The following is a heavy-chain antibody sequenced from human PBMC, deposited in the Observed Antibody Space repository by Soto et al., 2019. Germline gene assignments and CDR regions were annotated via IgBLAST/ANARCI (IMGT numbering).Heavy chain of an antibody. CDR1: GGTFSSYA. V-gene: IGHV1-69*13. CDR2: IIPIFGTA. D-gene: IGHD6-6*01. Sequence: ASVKVSCKASGGTFSSYAISWVRQAPGQGLEWMGGIIPIFGTANYAQKFQGRVTITADESTSTAYMELSSLRSEDTAVYYCASLQYSSSSVQWFDPWGQGTLVTVSS. CDR3: ASLQYSSSSVQWFDP. J-gene: IGHJ5*02.